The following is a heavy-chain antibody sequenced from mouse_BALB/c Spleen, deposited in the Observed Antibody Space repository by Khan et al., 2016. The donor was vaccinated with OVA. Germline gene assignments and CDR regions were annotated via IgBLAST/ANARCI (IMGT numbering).Heavy chain of an antibody. CDR3: ARELFTTVVATPFAY. CDR1: GFTFNNYA. Sequence: EVQLQESGGGLVKPGGSLKLSCAASGFTFNNYAMSWVRQTPEKRLEWVATISSGGSYTYYPDSVQGRFTISRDNAKNTLSLQMSSLRSEDAAIYYCARELFTTVVATPFAYWGQGTLVTVSA. V-gene: IGHV5-9-3*01. CDR2: ISSGGSYT. D-gene: IGHD1-1*01. J-gene: IGHJ3*01.